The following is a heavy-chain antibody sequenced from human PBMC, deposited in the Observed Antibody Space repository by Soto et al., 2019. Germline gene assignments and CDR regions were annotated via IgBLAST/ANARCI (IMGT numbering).Heavy chain of an antibody. CDR3: AKDQGDVDRVAGPFDY. CDR2: ISYDGSNK. D-gene: IGHD5-12*01. V-gene: IGHV3-30*18. CDR1: GFTFSSYG. J-gene: IGHJ4*02. Sequence: QVQLVESGGGVVQPGRSLRLSCAASGFTFSSYGMHWVRQAPGKGLEWVAVISYDGSNKYYADSVKGRFTISSDNSQTTLYLQMNSLRAEDTAVYYCAKDQGDVDRVAGPFDYWGQGTLVTVSS.